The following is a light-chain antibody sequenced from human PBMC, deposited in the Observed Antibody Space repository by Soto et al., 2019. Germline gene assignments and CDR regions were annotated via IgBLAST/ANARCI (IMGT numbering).Light chain of an antibody. V-gene: IGLV2-14*01. CDR1: SSDVGGYTY. CDR3: SLFTRSNTWV. Sequence: QSALTQPASVSGSPGQSITISCTGTSSDVGGYTYVSWYQHHPDKAPNLIIYEVSNRPSGVSNRFSGSKSGNTASLTISGLQAEDEATYYCSLFTRSNTWVFGGGTKLTVL. J-gene: IGLJ3*02. CDR2: EVS.